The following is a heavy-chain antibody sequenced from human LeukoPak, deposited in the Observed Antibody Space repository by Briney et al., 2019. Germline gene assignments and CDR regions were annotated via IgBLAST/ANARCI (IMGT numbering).Heavy chain of an antibody. CDR2: ISPTGSTT. CDR1: GFSFSGHW. V-gene: IGHV3-74*01. Sequence: GGSLRLSCTASGFSFSGHWMHWARQLPGKGLVWVSRISPTGSTTSYADSVKGRFTVSRDNAENTLYLQVNNLRAEDTAVYYCARGPNSNWSGLDFWGQGTLLTVSS. J-gene: IGHJ4*02. CDR3: ARGPNSNWSGLDF. D-gene: IGHD6-6*01.